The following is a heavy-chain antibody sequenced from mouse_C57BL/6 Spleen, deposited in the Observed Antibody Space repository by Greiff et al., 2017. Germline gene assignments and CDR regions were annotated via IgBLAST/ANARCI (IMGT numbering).Heavy chain of an antibody. CDR1: GYSITSGYD. Sequence: EVMLVESGPGMVKPSQSLSLTCTVTGYSITSGYDWHWIRHFPGNKLEWLGYISYSGSTNYNPSLKSRISITHDTSKNHFFLKLNSLTTEDTATYYCARALNWDGFAYWGQGTLVTVSA. CDR3: ARALNWDGFAY. D-gene: IGHD4-1*01. V-gene: IGHV3-1*01. CDR2: ISYSGST. J-gene: IGHJ3*01.